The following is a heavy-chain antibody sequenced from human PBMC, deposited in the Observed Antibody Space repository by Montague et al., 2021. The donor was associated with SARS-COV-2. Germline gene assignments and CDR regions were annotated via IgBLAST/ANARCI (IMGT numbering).Heavy chain of an antibody. J-gene: IGHJ4*02. CDR1: GGSISSYN. D-gene: IGHD1-1*01. CDR3: ARAQNTCSIANCVNYFDF. CDR2: IYYTGST. V-gene: IGHV4-59*01. Sequence: SETLSLTCTVSGGSISSYNWSWIWQPPGKGLEWIGYIYYTGSTKNNPYLKSRVTMSLDRPTNRCSLRLNSVTAADTAMYYCARAQNTCSIANCVNYFDFWGLGAQVTVSS.